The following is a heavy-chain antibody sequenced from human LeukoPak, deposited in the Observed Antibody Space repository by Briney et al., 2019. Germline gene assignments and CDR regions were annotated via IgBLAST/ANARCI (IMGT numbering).Heavy chain of an antibody. V-gene: IGHV1-18*01. CDR1: GYTFTNYV. CDR2: ISAYTGNT. CDR3: ARDSPQCSSDY. Sequence: ASVKVSCKASGYTFTNYVITWVRQAPGQALEWVGWISAYTGNTNNAQKIQGRVTSTTDTSASTAYMELRSLRSDDTAVYYCARDSPQCSSDYWGQGTLVTVSS. J-gene: IGHJ4*02. D-gene: IGHD6-6*01.